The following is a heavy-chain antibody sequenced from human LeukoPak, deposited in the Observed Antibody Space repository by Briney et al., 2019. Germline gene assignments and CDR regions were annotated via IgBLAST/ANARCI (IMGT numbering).Heavy chain of an antibody. CDR3: ERERVSSSWFDY. V-gene: IGHV4-39*07. Sequence: SETLSLTCTVSGGDISSSSYYWGWIRQPPVKGLEWIWSIYYSGNTYYNPSLKSRVTIFVETSKKQFSLKLSSVTAADTAMYYCERERVSSSWFDYWGQGTLVTVPS. D-gene: IGHD6-13*01. J-gene: IGHJ4*02. CDR2: IYYSGNT. CDR1: GGDISSSSYY.